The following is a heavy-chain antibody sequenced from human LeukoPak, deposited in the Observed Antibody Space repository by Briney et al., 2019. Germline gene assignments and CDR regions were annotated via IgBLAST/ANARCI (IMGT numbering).Heavy chain of an antibody. CDR3: ARHAVGSSGSTNGYYFDY. D-gene: IGHD3-22*01. J-gene: IGHJ4*02. CDR2: IYYSGST. CDR1: GFTFSSYW. Sequence: GSLRLSCAASGFTFSSYWMHWVRQAPGKGLEWIGSIYYSGSTYYNPSLKSRVTISVDTSKNQFSLKLSSVTAADTAVYYCARHAVGSSGSTNGYYFDYWGQGTLVTVSS. V-gene: IGHV4-39*01.